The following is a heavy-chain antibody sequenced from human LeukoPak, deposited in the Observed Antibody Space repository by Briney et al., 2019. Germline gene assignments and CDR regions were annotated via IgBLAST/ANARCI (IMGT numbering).Heavy chain of an antibody. D-gene: IGHD3-22*01. CDR2: INHSGST. CDR1: GGSFSGYY. J-gene: IGHJ4*02. Sequence: SETLSLTCAVYGGSFSGYYWSWIRQPPGKELEWIGEINHSGSTNYNPSLKSRVTISVDTSKNQFSLKLSSVTAADTAVYYCARGRKGPYDSSGHRVPYYFDYWGQGTLVTVSS. CDR3: ARGRKGPYDSSGHRVPYYFDY. V-gene: IGHV4-34*01.